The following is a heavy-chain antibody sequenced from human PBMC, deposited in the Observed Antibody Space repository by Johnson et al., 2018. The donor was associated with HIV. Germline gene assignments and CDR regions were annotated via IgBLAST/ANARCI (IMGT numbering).Heavy chain of an antibody. J-gene: IGHJ3*02. CDR1: GFTFSDYY. Sequence: VQLVESGGGLVKPGGSLRLSCAASGFTFSDYYMSWIRQAPGKGLEWASYISSSGSTIYYADSVKGRFTISRDNAKKSLYLQMDSWRVEDTAMYYCTRGWRAVAGPDAFDIWGQGTMVTVSS. V-gene: IGHV3-11*01. CDR3: TRGWRAVAGPDAFDI. D-gene: IGHD6-19*01. CDR2: ISSSGSTI.